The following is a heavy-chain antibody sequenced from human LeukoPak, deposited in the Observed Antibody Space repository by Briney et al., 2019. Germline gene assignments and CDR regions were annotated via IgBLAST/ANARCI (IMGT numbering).Heavy chain of an antibody. J-gene: IGHJ4*02. V-gene: IGHV4-34*01. Sequence: SETLSLTCAVYGGSFSGYYWSWIRQPPGKGLEWIGEINHSGSTNYNPSLKSRVTISVDRSKNQFSLKLSSVTAADTAVYYCARGGMVATSFDYWGQGTLVTVSS. CDR1: GGSFSGYY. CDR2: INHSGST. D-gene: IGHD5-12*01. CDR3: ARGGMVATSFDY.